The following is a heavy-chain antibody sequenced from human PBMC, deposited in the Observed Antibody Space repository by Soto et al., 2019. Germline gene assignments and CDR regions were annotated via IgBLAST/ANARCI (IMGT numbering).Heavy chain of an antibody. V-gene: IGHV3-30*18. CDR2: ISYDGSNK. CDR1: GFTFSSYG. J-gene: IGHJ4*02. CDR3: AKHGSGEFDY. D-gene: IGHD3-10*01. Sequence: QVQLVESGGGVVQPGRSLRLSCAASGFTFSSYGMHWVRQAPGKGLEWVAVISYDGSNKYYADSVKGRFTISRDNSKNTLYLQMNSLRAEDTAVYYCAKHGSGEFDYWGQGTLVTVSS.